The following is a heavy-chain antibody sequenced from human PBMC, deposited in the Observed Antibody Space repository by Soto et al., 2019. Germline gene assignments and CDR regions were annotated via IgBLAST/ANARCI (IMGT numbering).Heavy chain of an antibody. Sequence: GRALGNPTHTLTLPCTFSGFSLSTSVVGVGWIRQPPGKALEWLALIYWNDDKRYSPSLKSRLTITKDTSKNQVVLTMTNMDPVDTATSYCAHRLRRASSGWDAFDIWGQGTTVTV. CDR2: IYWNDDK. CDR3: AHRLRRASSGWDAFDI. J-gene: IGHJ3*02. D-gene: IGHD6-19*01. CDR1: GFSLSTSVVG. V-gene: IGHV2-5*01.